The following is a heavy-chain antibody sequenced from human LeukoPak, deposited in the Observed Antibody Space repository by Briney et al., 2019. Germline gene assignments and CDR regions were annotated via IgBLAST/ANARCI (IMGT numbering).Heavy chain of an antibody. J-gene: IGHJ4*02. V-gene: IGHV1-69*05. Sequence: SVKVSCKASGYTFTSYDINWVRQATGQGLEWMGGIIPIFGTANYAQKFQGRVTITTDESTSTAYMELSSLRSEDTAVYYCARFYYDSSGYPIPYWGQGTLVTVSS. CDR2: IIPIFGTA. CDR1: GYTFTSYD. CDR3: ARFYYDSSGYPIPY. D-gene: IGHD3-22*01.